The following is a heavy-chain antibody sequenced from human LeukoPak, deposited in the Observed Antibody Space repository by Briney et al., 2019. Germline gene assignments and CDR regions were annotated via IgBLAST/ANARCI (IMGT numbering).Heavy chain of an antibody. V-gene: IGHV1-8*01. CDR1: GYTFTSYD. CDR3: ARAFDYCCSTSCYEGVYYYYGMDV. D-gene: IGHD2-2*01. CDR2: MNPKSGNT. J-gene: IGHJ6*02. Sequence: ASLKVSCEASGYTFTSYDINWVRQATGEGLEWMGRMNPKSGNTDNAQTLQGRVTMTRNTSLSTAYMELTSLRFEDTAVYYCARAFDYCCSTSCYEGVYYYYGMDVWGQGTTVTVSS.